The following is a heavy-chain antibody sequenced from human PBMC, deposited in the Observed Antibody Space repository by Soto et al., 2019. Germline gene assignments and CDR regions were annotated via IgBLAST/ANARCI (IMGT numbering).Heavy chain of an antibody. CDR2: IWYDGNNK. CDR1: GFTFSAYG. J-gene: IGHJ4*02. Sequence: QAQLVESGGGVVQPGGSLRLSCAASGFTFSAYGMHWVRQAPGKGLEWVAVIWYDGNNKYYADSVKGRFTISRDNSKDTLYLQMNSLRAEDTAVYYCTKDRAHSRSHSSLPPDFWGPGALGTV. D-gene: IGHD3-22*01. V-gene: IGHV3-33*06. CDR3: TKDRAHSRSHSSLPPDF.